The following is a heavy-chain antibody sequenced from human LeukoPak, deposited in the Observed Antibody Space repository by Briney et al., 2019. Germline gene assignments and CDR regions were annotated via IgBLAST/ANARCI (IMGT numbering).Heavy chain of an antibody. CDR1: GDSISTGSSY. J-gene: IGHJ4*02. V-gene: IGHV4-39*01. Sequence: SETLSLTCTVSGDSISTGSSYWGWIRQPPGKGLEWIGSIYYSVSTYYNPSLKSRVTLSADTSKNQFSPKLSSVTAADTAVYYCARLGLVGATDYWGQGTLVTVSS. CDR2: IYYSVST. CDR3: ARLGLVGATDY. D-gene: IGHD1-26*01.